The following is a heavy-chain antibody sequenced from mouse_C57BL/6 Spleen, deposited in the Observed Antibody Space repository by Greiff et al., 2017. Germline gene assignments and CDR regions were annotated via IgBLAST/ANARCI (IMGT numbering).Heavy chain of an antibody. J-gene: IGHJ3*01. CDR1: GYTFTSYT. V-gene: IGHV1-4*01. D-gene: IGHD2-4*01. Sequence: QVQLKESGAELARPGASVKMSCKASGYTFTSYTMHWVKQRPGQGLEWIGYINPSSGYTKYNQKFKDKATLTADKSSSTAYMQLSSLTSEDSAVYYCARERGLYDFFAYWGQGTLVTVSA. CDR3: ARERGLYDFFAY. CDR2: INPSSGYT.